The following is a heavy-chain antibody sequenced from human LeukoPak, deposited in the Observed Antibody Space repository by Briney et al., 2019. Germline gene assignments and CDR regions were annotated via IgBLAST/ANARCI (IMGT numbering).Heavy chain of an antibody. V-gene: IGHV3-23*01. D-gene: IGHD3-22*01. CDR3: AKVVNSGYYYYFDY. J-gene: IGHJ4*02. CDR2: ISSSGSGT. CDR1: GFTFSSYA. Sequence: QPGGSLRLSCAASGFTFSSYAMSWVRQAPGKGLEWVSAISSSGSGTYYPDSVKGRFTISRDNSKNTLYLQMNSLRVEDTAVYFCAKVVNSGYYYYFDYWGQGTLVTVSS.